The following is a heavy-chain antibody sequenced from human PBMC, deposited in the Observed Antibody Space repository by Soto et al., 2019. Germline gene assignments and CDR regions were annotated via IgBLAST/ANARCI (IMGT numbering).Heavy chain of an antibody. D-gene: IGHD2-2*01. CDR2: ISGSGGST. CDR3: ASHRYCSSTSCYGKFDY. CDR1: GFTFSSYA. J-gene: IGHJ4*02. V-gene: IGHV3-23*01. Sequence: RGSLRLSCAASGFTFSSYAMSWVRQAPGKGLEWVSAISGSGGSTYYADSVKGRFTISRDNSKNTLYLQMNSLRAEDTAVYYCASHRYCSSTSCYGKFDYWGQGTLVTVSS.